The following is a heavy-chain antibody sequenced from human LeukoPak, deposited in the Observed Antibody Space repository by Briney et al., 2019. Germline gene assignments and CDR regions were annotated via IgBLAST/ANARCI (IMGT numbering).Heavy chain of an antibody. V-gene: IGHV3-23*01. Sequence: GGSLRLSCAAPGFTFSSYAMSWVRQAPGKGLEWVSAISGSGGSTYYADSVKGRFTISRDNSKNTLYLQMNSLRAEDTAVYYCAKDHDDFWSGYGPFDYWGQGTLVTVSS. CDR2: ISGSGGST. CDR3: AKDHDDFWSGYGPFDY. D-gene: IGHD3-3*01. CDR1: GFTFSSYA. J-gene: IGHJ4*02.